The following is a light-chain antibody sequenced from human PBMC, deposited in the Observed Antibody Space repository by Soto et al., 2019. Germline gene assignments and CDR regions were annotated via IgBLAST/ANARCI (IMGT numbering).Light chain of an antibody. CDR2: EVN. CDR1: SSDVGLYNL. J-gene: IGLJ3*02. CDR3: CSYVGSSIVM. V-gene: IGLV2-23*02. Sequence: QSALTQPASVSGSPGQSITISCTGTSSDVGLYNLVSWYQQLPGKAPKLIIYEVNERPSGISDRFSGSKSGNTASLTISGLQDEDEADYSCCSYVGSSIVMFGGGTKLTVL.